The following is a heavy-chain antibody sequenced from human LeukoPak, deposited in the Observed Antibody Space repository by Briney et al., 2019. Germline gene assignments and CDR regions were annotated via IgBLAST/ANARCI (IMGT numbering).Heavy chain of an antibody. CDR3: ARDGASYYDH. Sequence: PSETLSLTCAVSGGSINNYKWWSWIRQSPGKGLEWLGEIFYTGSPNYNPSFKSRITMSVDKSNNQFSLIVTSVTVADTAVYYCARDGASYYDHWGQGILVTVTS. CDR1: GGSINNYKW. V-gene: IGHV4-4*02. J-gene: IGHJ5*02. CDR2: IFYTGSP. D-gene: IGHD3-10*01.